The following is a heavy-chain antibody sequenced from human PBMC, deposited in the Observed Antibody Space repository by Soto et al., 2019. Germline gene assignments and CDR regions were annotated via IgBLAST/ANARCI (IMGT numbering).Heavy chain of an antibody. CDR3: ARGDSHSSGYLIVGVLTQ. CDR2: IYNSGSS. J-gene: IGHJ4*02. Sequence: QVQLQESGPGLVKPSETLSLTCTVSGGSISTNYWSWIRQPPGKGLEWIGYIYNSGSSNYNPSLQSRVTISVDTSKNHFSLQLAAVTAADTAGYYCARGDSHSSGYLIVGVLTQWGQGTLVTVSS. CDR1: GGSISTNY. D-gene: IGHD3-22*01. V-gene: IGHV4-59*01.